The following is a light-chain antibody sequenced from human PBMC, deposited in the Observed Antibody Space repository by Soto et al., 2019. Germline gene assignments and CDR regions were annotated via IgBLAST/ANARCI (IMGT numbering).Light chain of an antibody. CDR2: DVS. J-gene: IGLJ3*02. V-gene: IGLV2-14*03. Sequence: QSALTQPASVSGSPGQSITISCTGTSSDVGGYNYVSWHQHHPGKAPKLMIYDVSNRPSGVSNRFSGSKSGNTASLTISGFQAEDEADYHCSSYTTSSTWVFVGGTKLTVL. CDR1: SSDVGGYNY. CDR3: SSYTTSSTWV.